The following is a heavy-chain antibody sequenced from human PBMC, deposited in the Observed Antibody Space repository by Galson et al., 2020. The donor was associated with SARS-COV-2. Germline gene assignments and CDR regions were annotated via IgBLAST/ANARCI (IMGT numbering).Heavy chain of an antibody. CDR1: GGSFSAYY. D-gene: IGHD1-26*01. CDR3: ASIVGARRVFQDYYRDV. Sequence: SQTLSLTCAVYGGSFSAYYWTWIRQSPGKGLEWIGEINHSGSTPYNPSLKSRVTISIDTSKNQLSLKLRSVTAADTAVYYCASIVGARRVFQDYYRDVWGKGTTVTVSS. CDR2: INHSGST. V-gene: IGHV4-34*01. J-gene: IGHJ6*03.